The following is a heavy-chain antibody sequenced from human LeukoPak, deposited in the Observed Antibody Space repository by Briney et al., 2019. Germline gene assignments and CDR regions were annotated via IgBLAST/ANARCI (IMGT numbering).Heavy chain of an antibody. CDR1: GYTFTGYY. CDR3: ARDLPPYYYDSSGEGFDY. Sequence: ASVKVSCKASGYTFTGYYMHWVRQAPGQGLEWMGWINPDSGGTNYAQKFQGWVTMTRDTSISTAYMELSRLRSDDTAVYYCARDLPPYYYDSSGEGFDYWGQGTLVTVPS. J-gene: IGHJ4*02. CDR2: INPDSGGT. V-gene: IGHV1-2*04. D-gene: IGHD3-22*01.